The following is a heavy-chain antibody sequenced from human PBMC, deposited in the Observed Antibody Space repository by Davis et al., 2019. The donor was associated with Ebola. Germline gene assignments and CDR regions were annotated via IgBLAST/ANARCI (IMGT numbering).Heavy chain of an antibody. CDR3: AKDQYCSSSSCNTFDY. V-gene: IGHV3-23*01. Sequence: GGSLRLSCAASGFTFSNYGMHWVRQAPGKGLEWVSAISGSGGSTYYADSVKGRFTISRDNSKNTLYLQMNSLRAEDTAVYYCAKDQYCSSSSCNTFDYWGQGTLVTVSS. D-gene: IGHD2-2*02. J-gene: IGHJ4*02. CDR2: ISGSGGST. CDR1: GFTFSNYG.